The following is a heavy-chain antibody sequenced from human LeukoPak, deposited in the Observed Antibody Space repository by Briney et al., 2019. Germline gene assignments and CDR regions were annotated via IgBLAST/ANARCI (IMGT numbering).Heavy chain of an antibody. J-gene: IGHJ3*02. Sequence: ETLSLTCTVTGCSISSSRYYWVWIREPPGNGLEWIGSIYYSGSTYYTPSHKSRVTISVDTSKNQYSLKLSSVTAADTAVYYCAGGAFDIWGQGTMVTVSS. V-gene: IGHV4-39*01. CDR1: GCSISSSRYY. D-gene: IGHD3-16*01. CDR3: AGGAFDI. CDR2: IYYSGST.